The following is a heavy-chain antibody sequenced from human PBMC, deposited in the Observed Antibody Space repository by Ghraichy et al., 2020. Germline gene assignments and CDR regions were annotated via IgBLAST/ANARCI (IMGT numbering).Heavy chain of an antibody. J-gene: IGHJ4*02. Sequence: GGSPRLSCAASGFTFSDYYMSWIRQAPGKGLEWVSYISSSGSTIYYADSVKGRFTISRDNAKNSLYLQMNSLRAEDTAVYYCARDSSSWESFDYWGQGTLVTVSS. V-gene: IGHV3-11*01. CDR2: ISSSGSTI. CDR1: GFTFSDYY. CDR3: ARDSSSWESFDY. D-gene: IGHD6-13*01.